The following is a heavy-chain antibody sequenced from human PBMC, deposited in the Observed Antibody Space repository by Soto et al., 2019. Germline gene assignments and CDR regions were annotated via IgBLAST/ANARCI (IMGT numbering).Heavy chain of an antibody. CDR3: ARNIFGGYVGAFDV. CDR2: VYGDDDK. V-gene: IGHV2-5*02. J-gene: IGHJ3*01. Sequence: QITLKESGPTLVKPTQTLTLTCTFSGFSLTTSGVGVGWIRQPPGKALEWLALVYGDDDKRYTPSLKSRLTITKDTSTNQVVFTMTTMDPVDTATYCCARNIFGGYVGAFDVWGQGTMVTVSS. D-gene: IGHD3-10*02. CDR1: GFSLTTSGVG.